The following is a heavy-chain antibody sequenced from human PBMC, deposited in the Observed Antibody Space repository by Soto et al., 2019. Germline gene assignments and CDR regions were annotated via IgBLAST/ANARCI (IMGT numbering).Heavy chain of an antibody. V-gene: IGHV1-18*04. CDR2: ISAYNGNT. D-gene: IGHD2-2*01. CDR1: GYTFTSYG. Sequence: GASVKVSCKASGYTFTSYGISWVRQAPGQGLGWMGWISAYNGNTNYAQKLQGRVTMTTDTSTSTAYMELRSLRSDDTAVYYCARDRVVVVPAASPDAFDIWGQGTMVTVSS. J-gene: IGHJ3*02. CDR3: ARDRVVVVPAASPDAFDI.